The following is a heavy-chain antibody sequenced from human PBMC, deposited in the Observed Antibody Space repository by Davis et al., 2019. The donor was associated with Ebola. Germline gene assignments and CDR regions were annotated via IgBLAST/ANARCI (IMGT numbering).Heavy chain of an antibody. V-gene: IGHV4-39*01. CDR2: IFYSGRT. Sequence: SETLSLTCSVSGGSISSFSYYWGWIRQPPGKGLEWIGSIFYSGRTYYNASLKSRVTVSVDTSKNQFSLKLRSVTAADTAVYYCAIQIMGATRVFDYWGQGTVVTVSS. CDR3: AIQIMGATRVFDY. J-gene: IGHJ4*02. CDR1: GGSISSFSYY. D-gene: IGHD1-26*01.